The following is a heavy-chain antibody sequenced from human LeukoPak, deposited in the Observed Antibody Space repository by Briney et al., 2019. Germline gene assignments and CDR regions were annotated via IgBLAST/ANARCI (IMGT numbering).Heavy chain of an antibody. Sequence: GGSLRLSCAASGFTFSSYAMNWVRQAPGKGLEWVSAITGSGGRTYYADSVKGRFTISRDNSKNTLYLQMNSLRGEDTAVYYCTRNSGWYGLSWGQGTLVTVSS. J-gene: IGHJ1*01. D-gene: IGHD6-19*01. CDR1: GFTFSSYA. CDR2: ITGSGGRT. CDR3: TRNSGWYGLS. V-gene: IGHV3-23*01.